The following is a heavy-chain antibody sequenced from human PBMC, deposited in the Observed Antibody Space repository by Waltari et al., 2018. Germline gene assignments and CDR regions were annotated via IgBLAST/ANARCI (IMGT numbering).Heavy chain of an antibody. CDR3: ARGGLMITFGGLMID. D-gene: IGHD3-16*01. V-gene: IGHV3-48*01. Sequence: EVQLVESGGGLVQPGGSLRLSCAASGFTFRSYSMTWVRQAPGKGLEWVSYISSSSSTIYYADSVKGRFTISRDNAKNSLYLQMNSLRAEDTAVYYCARGGLMITFGGLMIDWGQGTLVTVSS. CDR1: GFTFRSYS. J-gene: IGHJ4*02. CDR2: ISSSSSTI.